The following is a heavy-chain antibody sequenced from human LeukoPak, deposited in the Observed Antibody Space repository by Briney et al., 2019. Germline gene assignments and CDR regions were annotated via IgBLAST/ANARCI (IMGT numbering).Heavy chain of an antibody. V-gene: IGHV1-18*01. J-gene: IGHJ4*02. CDR2: ISTYNGNT. CDR3: ARDRTAVADFDY. CDR1: GLTFSSDS. Sequence: ASVKVSCKASGLTFSSDSISWVRQAPGQGLEWMGWISTYNGNTNYAQKFQGRVTMTTDTSTSTAYMELRSLRSDDTAVYYCARDRTAVADFDYWGQGTLVTVSS. D-gene: IGHD6-19*01.